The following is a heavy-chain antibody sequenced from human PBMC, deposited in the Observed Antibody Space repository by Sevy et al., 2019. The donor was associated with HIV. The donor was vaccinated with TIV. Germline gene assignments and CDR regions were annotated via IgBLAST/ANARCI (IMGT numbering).Heavy chain of an antibody. D-gene: IGHD3-10*01. CDR3: VRAMASADSF. CDR2: INQDGSTK. Sequence: GGSLRLSCAASGFTISSYWMLWVRQAPGKGLEWVANINQDGSTKYYLDSVKGRFTISKDNAKNSVVLQMNSLTAEDTGVYFCVRAMASADSFWGQGNLVTVSS. V-gene: IGHV3-7*01. CDR1: GFTISSYW. J-gene: IGHJ4*02.